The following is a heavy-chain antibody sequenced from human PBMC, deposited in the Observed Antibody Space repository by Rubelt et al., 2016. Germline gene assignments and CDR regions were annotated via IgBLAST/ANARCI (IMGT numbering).Heavy chain of an antibody. V-gene: IGHV4-39*01. D-gene: IGHD5-18*01. CDR1: GGSISSSSYY. CDR3: ARFTYTYGYDWIDP. CDR2: VYYSGST. J-gene: IGHJ5*02. Sequence: QLQLQESGPGLVKPSETLSLTCTVSGGSISSSSYYWGWIRQPPGKGLEWIGNVYYSGSTYHNPSLKSRVTISVDTSKNQFSLNLRSVTAADTAVYYCARFTYTYGYDWIDPWGQGTLVTVSS.